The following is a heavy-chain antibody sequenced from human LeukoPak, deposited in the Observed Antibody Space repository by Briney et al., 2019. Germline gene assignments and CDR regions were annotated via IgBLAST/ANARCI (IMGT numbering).Heavy chain of an antibody. V-gene: IGHV1-2*02. D-gene: IGHD2-15*01. CDR2: INPNSGGT. J-gene: IGHJ4*02. CDR1: GYTFTGYY. Sequence: ASVKVSCKASGYTFTGYYMHWVRQAPGQGPKWMGWINPNSGGTNYAQKFQGRVTMTRDTSISTAYMELSRLRSDDTAVYYCARGDIVVVVAATIDYWGQGTLVTVSS. CDR3: ARGDIVVVVAATIDY.